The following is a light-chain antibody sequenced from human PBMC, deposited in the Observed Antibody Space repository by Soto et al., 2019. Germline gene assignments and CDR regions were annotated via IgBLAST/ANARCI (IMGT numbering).Light chain of an antibody. CDR1: RDSGSD. CDR3: LQDHEDSWT. J-gene: IGKJ1*01. V-gene: IGKV1-6*01. CDR2: AAS. Sequence: QMTQSPSSLSASVGDRITITCRASRDSGSDLSWYQQTPGKAPTLRIEAASNLQRGVPSRFRGSRSGTEFTLTVSSLQPEDVATYYCLQDHEDSWTFGQGTKVDIK.